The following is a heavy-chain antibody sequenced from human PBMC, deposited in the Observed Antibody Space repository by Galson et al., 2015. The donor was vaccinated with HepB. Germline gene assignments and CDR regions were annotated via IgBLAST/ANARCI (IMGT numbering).Heavy chain of an antibody. D-gene: IGHD6-13*01. J-gene: IGHJ4*02. V-gene: IGHV3-7*01. Sequence: SLRLSCAASGFTFSSSWMNWVRQAPGKGLEWVANIKPDGSEKYYVDSVKGRFTISRDDAKNSLYLQMNSLGAEDTAVYYCARALTAAGNYWGQGTLVTVSS. CDR2: IKPDGSEK. CDR3: ARALTAAGNY. CDR1: GFTFSSSW.